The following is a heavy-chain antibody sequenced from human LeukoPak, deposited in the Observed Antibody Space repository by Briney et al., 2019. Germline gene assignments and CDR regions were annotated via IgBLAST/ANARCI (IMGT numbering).Heavy chain of an antibody. Sequence: SGGSLRLSCAASGFTFSSYAMSWVRQAPGKGLEWVATINQDGSEKFYVDSVKGRFTISRDSAKKSLYLQMNSLRAEDTAVYYCARYFDGSGYYDSFDHWGQGTLVTVSS. J-gene: IGHJ4*02. V-gene: IGHV3-7*01. CDR2: INQDGSEK. CDR1: GFTFSSYA. D-gene: IGHD3-22*01. CDR3: ARYFDGSGYYDSFDH.